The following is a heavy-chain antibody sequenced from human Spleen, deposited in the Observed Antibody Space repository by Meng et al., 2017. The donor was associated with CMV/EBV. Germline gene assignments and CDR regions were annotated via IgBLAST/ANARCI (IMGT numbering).Heavy chain of an antibody. V-gene: IGHV4-59*11. J-gene: IGHJ5*02. CDR3: AREYGSGSYYTS. CDR2: IYYSGIT. Sequence: SETLSLTCTVSGGSISSHYWSWIRQPPGKGLEWVGYIYYSGITNYNPSLKSRVTISVDTSKNQFSLKLRSVTAADTAVYYCAREYGSGSYYTSWGQGMLVTVS. CDR1: GGSISSHY. D-gene: IGHD3-10*01.